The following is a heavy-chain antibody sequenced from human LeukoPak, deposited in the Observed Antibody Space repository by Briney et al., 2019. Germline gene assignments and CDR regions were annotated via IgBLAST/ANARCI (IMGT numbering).Heavy chain of an antibody. D-gene: IGHD1-20*01. Sequence: GGSLRLSCAASGFTFSSFWMHWVRQAPGKGLVWVSRITSDGSGTTYADSVKGRFTISRDNAKNTVYLQMNSLRAEDTAVYYCANLVTGTTGRYYYHAMDVWGQGTTVTVSS. J-gene: IGHJ6*02. CDR1: GFTFSSFW. CDR3: ANLVTGTTGRYYYHAMDV. V-gene: IGHV3-74*01. CDR2: ITSDGSGT.